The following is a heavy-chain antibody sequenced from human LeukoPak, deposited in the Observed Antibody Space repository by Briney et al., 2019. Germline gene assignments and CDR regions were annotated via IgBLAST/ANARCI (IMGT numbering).Heavy chain of an antibody. CDR3: AKAGQRSYAEAFDS. CDR1: GSSPNNYA. D-gene: IGHD3-16*01. J-gene: IGHJ4*02. CDR2: IWHDGLNK. V-gene: IGHV3-33*06. Sequence: QPAKSLRLSCAASGSSPNNYAMHWVRQAPGKGLEWVAVIWHDGLNKFYADFLKGRFTISRDFSKDTVYLQMSGLTVEDTAVYYCAKAGQRSYAEAFDSWGQGTLVTVSS.